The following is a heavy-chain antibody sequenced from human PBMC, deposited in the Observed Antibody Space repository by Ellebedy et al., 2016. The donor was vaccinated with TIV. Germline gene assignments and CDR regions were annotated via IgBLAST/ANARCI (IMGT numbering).Heavy chain of an antibody. CDR2: ISHSGGTT. V-gene: IGHV3-23*01. J-gene: IGHJ4*02. Sequence: GESLKISCAASGFTFSNYAMNWVRQAPGKGLEWVSAISHSGGTTYYGDSVKGRFTISRDNSNNTLYLQMNSLRVEDTAVYYCAKDGRVTGSYFDYWGQGILITVSS. CDR3: AKDGRVTGSYFDY. CDR1: GFTFSNYA. D-gene: IGHD2-21*02.